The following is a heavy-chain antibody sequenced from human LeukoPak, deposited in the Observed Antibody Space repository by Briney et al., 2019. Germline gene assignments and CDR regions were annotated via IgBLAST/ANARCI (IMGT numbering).Heavy chain of an antibody. J-gene: IGHJ4*02. CDR2: ISDSGGRT. Sequence: GGSLRLSCAVSGITLSNYGMSWVRQAPGKGLEWVAGISDSGGRTKYVDSVKGRFTISRDNSKNTLYLQMNSLRAEDTAVYFCAKRGVVIRVILVGFHKEAYYFDSWGQGALVTVSS. CDR3: AKRGVVIRVILVGFHKEAYYFDS. D-gene: IGHD3-22*01. V-gene: IGHV3-23*01. CDR1: GITLSNYG.